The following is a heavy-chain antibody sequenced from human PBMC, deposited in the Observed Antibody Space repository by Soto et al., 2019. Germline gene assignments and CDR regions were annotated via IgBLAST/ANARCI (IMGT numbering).Heavy chain of an antibody. CDR2: IYYSGST. CDR3: AREIYCSGGSCSDTGAFDI. Sequence: SETLSLTCTVSGGSISSYYWSWIRQPPGKGLEWIGYIYYSGSTNYNPSLKSRVTISVDTSKNQFSLKLSSVTAADTAVYYCAREIYCSGGSCSDTGAFDIWGQGTMVTAS. D-gene: IGHD2-15*01. J-gene: IGHJ3*02. V-gene: IGHV4-59*01. CDR1: GGSISSYY.